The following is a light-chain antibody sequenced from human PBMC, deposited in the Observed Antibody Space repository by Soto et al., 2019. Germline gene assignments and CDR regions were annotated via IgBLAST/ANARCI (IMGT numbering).Light chain of an antibody. CDR2: AAS. V-gene: IGKV1-39*01. J-gene: IGKJ5*01. CDR3: QQSYSTPIT. CDR1: QSISSY. Sequence: DIQMTQSPSSLSASVGDRVTITCRASQSISSYLNWYQQKPGKAPKLLIYAASSLQSGVPSRFSGSGSRTDFTIAISSLQPEDFATYYFQQSYSTPITFGQGTRLEIK.